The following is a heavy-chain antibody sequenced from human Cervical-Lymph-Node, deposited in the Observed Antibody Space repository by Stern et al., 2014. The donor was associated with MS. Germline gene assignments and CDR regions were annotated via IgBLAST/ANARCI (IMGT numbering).Heavy chain of an antibody. CDR1: GYTFTSHW. D-gene: IGHD1-26*01. CDR2: IYPGDSDI. V-gene: IGHV5-51*03. Sequence: EVQLVQSGAEATKPGESLKISCKASGYTFTSHWIGWVRQMPGKGLEWMGIIYPGDSDIRYSPSFYGQVTISVDKSISVAYLQWSSLQASDTAMYYCARLPRIVGARGHFDYGGQGTLVTVSS. J-gene: IGHJ4*02. CDR3: ARLPRIVGARGHFDY.